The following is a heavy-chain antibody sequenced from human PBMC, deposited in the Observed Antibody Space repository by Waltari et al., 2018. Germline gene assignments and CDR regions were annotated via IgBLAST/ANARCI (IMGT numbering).Heavy chain of an antibody. V-gene: IGHV3-23*01. J-gene: IGHJ4*02. CDR1: GFTFCSYA. Sequence: EVQLLESGGGLVQPGGSLSLSCAGSGFTFCSYAMTWVRQAPGKGLKWVSSISDSGVSTYYADSVKGRFTISRDNAKNTLFLQMNSLSAADTAVYYCATVKYGSGSASWGQGTLVTVSS. CDR3: ATVKYGSGSAS. CDR2: ISDSGVST. D-gene: IGHD3-10*01.